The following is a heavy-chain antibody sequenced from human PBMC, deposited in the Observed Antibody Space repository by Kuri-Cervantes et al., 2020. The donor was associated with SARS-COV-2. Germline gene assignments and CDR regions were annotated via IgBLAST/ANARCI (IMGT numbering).Heavy chain of an antibody. CDR1: GYTFTSYY. J-gene: IGHJ6*02. CDR2: INPSGGST. CDR3: ARDDHPPYDFWSGYYPYYYYGMDV. D-gene: IGHD3-3*01. V-gene: IGHV1-46*01. Sequence: ASVKVSCKASGYTFTSYYMHWVRQAPGQGLEWMGIINPSGGSTSYAQKFQGRVTMTRDTSTSTVYMELSSLRSEDTAVYYCARDDHPPYDFWSGYYPYYYYGMDVWGQGTTVTVSS.